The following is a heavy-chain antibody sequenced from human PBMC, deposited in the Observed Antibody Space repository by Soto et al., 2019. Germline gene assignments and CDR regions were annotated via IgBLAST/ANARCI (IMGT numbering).Heavy chain of an antibody. CDR1: GGSITSSNYY. CDR2: IYSSGTA. V-gene: IGHV4-30-4*01. Sequence: SETLSLTCTVSGGSITSSNYYWSWIRQSPGEGLEWIGHIYSSGTAYYNPSLMSRVSMSIDTSKNQFSLNLNSVTVADTAVYFCARELRGYSYGPGEVYWGRGTLVTVSS. CDR3: ARELRGYSYGPGEVY. D-gene: IGHD5-18*01. J-gene: IGHJ4*02.